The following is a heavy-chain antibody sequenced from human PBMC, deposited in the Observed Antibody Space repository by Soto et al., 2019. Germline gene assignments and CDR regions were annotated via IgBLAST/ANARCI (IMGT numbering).Heavy chain of an antibody. CDR3: ANLAVRPDYVDYERDIDY. J-gene: IGHJ4*02. Sequence: GGSLRLSCAASGFTFSSYGMHWVRQAPGKGLEWVAVISYDGSNKYYADSVKGRFTISRDNSKNTLYLQMNSLRAEDTAVYYCANLAVRPDYVDYERDIDYWRKGTLVTVSS. CDR2: ISYDGSNK. D-gene: IGHD4-17*01. CDR1: GFTFSSYG. V-gene: IGHV3-30*18.